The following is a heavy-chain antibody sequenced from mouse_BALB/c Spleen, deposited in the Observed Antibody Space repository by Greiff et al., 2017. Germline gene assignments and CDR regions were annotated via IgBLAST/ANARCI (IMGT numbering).Heavy chain of an antibody. CDR3: ATYYGNYGYFDV. D-gene: IGHD2-10*01. CDR2: ISYSGST. CDR1: GDSITSGY. V-gene: IGHV3-8*02. Sequence: EVHLVESGPSLVKPSQTLSLTCSVTGDSITSGYWNWIRKFPGNKLEYMGYISYSGSTYYNPSLKSRISITRDTSKNQYYLQLNSVTTEDTATYYCATYYGNYGYFDVWGAGTTVTVSS. J-gene: IGHJ1*01.